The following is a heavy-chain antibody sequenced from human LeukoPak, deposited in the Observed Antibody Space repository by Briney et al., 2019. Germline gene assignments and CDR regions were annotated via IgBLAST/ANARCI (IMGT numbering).Heavy chain of an antibody. CDR3: AREESYYDYIWGSYRFFDY. V-gene: IGHV3-7*01. CDR2: IKQDGSEK. D-gene: IGHD3-16*02. Sequence: GGSLRLSCVVSGLTFSDYWMSWVRQAPGKGLEWVANIKQDGSEKYDVDSVKGRFTISRDNAKNSLYLQMNSLRAEDTAVYYCAREESYYDYIWGSYRFFDYWGQGTLVTVSS. J-gene: IGHJ4*02. CDR1: GLTFSDYW.